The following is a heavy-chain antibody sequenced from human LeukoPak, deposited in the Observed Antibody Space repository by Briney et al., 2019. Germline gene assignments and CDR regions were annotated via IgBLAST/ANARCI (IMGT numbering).Heavy chain of an antibody. D-gene: IGHD3-9*01. Sequence: SETLSLTCTVSGGSISSYYWSWIRQPPGKGLEWIGYIYYSGSTNYNPSLKSRVTISVDTSKNQFSLKLSSVTAADTAVYYCARDGGVYDILTGYYIRGYFDYWGQGTLVTVSS. J-gene: IGHJ4*02. V-gene: IGHV4-59*01. CDR1: GGSISSYY. CDR3: ARDGGVYDILTGYYIRGYFDY. CDR2: IYYSGST.